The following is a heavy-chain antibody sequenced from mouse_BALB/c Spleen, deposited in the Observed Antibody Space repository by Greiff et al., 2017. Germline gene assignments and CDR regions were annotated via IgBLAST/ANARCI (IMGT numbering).Heavy chain of an antibody. Sequence: VQLKESGGDLVKPGGSLKLSCAASGFTFSSYGMSWVRQTPDKRLEWVANISSGGSYTYYPDSVKGRFTISRDKAKNTLYLQMSSLKSEDTAMYYCASPSRLDGYLAYWGQGTLVTVSA. CDR2: ISSGGSYT. D-gene: IGHD2-3*01. CDR1: GFTFSSYG. CDR3: ASPSRLDGYLAY. V-gene: IGHV5-6*01. J-gene: IGHJ3*01.